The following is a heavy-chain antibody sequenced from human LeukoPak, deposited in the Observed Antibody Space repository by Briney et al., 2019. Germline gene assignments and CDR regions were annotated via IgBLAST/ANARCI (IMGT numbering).Heavy chain of an antibody. CDR3: ARLGRYADY. CDR1: GFTFTNYA. Sequence: GGSLRVSCAASGFTFTNYAMTWVCPVPGKGLGWDSHISVSGGSSYHVDSVKGRFTISRDNSKNTLYVLMNDQTAEDTAVYYCARLGRYADYWGQGTLVTVSS. CDR2: ISVSGGSS. V-gene: IGHV3-23*01. J-gene: IGHJ4*02. D-gene: IGHD3-16*01.